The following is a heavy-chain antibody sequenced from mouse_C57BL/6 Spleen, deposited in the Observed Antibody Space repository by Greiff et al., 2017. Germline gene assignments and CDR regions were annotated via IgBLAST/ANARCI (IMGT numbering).Heavy chain of an antibody. D-gene: IGHD2-3*01. CDR1: GYTFTSYS. CDR3: ATADSYDLDY. Sequence: QVQLQQSGAELVRPGASVKMSCKASGYTFTSYSMHWVKQRPGQGLEWIGYINPSSGNTKYNQKFKDKAILTADTSSSTAFMQLSSLSAEDSAVYYGATADSYDLDYWGQGTSVTVSS. CDR2: INPSSGNT. J-gene: IGHJ4*01. V-gene: IGHV1-4*01.